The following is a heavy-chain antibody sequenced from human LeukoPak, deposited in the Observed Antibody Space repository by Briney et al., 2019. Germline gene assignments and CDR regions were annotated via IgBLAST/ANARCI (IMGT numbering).Heavy chain of an antibody. CDR3: ARDTRKTGLDV. CDR1: GFTFSSYG. Sequence: GGSLRLSCAASGFTFSSYGMHWVRHAPGKGLEWVAVIWYDGSNKYYADSVKGRFTISRDNAKNTLYLQMNSLRAEDTAVYYCARDTRKTGLDVWGQGTTVTVSS. J-gene: IGHJ6*02. D-gene: IGHD1-1*01. V-gene: IGHV3-33*01. CDR2: IWYDGSNK.